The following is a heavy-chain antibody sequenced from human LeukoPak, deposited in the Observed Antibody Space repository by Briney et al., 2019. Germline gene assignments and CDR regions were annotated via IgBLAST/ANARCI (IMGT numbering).Heavy chain of an antibody. D-gene: IGHD5-24*01. CDR2: ISYDGNNK. CDR3: VRGVGVSRFNYFDP. Sequence: GGSLRLSCAASGFTFSSYGMHWVRQAPGKGLEWVAVISYDGNNKYYADSVKGRFTISRDNSKNTLFLQMNSLRDDDTAVYYCVRGVGVSRFNYFDPWGQGTLVVVSS. V-gene: IGHV3-30*03. CDR1: GFTFSSYG. J-gene: IGHJ5*02.